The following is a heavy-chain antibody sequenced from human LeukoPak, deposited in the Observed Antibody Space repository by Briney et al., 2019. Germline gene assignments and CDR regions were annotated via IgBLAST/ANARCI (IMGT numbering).Heavy chain of an antibody. CDR1: GGSISSYY. D-gene: IGHD5-12*01. V-gene: IGHV4-59*01. J-gene: IGHJ4*02. Sequence: SETLSLTCTVSGGSISSYYWSWIRQPPGKGLEWIGYNYYSGSTNYNPSLKSRVTISVDTSKNQFSLKLSSVTAADTAVYYCARGESGYDPIDYWGQGTLVTVSS. CDR2: NYYSGST. CDR3: ARGESGYDPIDY.